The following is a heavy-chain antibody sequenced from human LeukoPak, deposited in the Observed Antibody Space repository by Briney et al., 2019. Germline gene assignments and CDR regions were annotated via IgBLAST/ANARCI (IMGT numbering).Heavy chain of an antibody. D-gene: IGHD3-22*01. CDR2: IYYSGST. CDR1: GGSISSYY. J-gene: IGHJ3*02. V-gene: IGHV4-59*01. Sequence: SETLSLTCTVSGGSISSYYWSWIRQPPGKGLEWIGYIYYSGSTNYNPSLKSRVTITVDTSKNQFSLKLSSVTAADTAVYYCARGFGYYDSSGYLQAFDIWGQGTMVTVSS. CDR3: ARGFGYYDSSGYLQAFDI.